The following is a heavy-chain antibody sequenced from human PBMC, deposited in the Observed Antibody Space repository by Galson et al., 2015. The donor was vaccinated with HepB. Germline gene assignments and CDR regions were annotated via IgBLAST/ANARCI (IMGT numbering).Heavy chain of an antibody. J-gene: IGHJ5*02. CDR3: AREDSGSYYAINWFDP. Sequence: SVKVSCKASGGTFSSYAISWVRQAPGQGLEWMGGIIPIFGTANYAQKFQGRVTITADESTSTAYMELSSLRSEDTAVYYCAREDSGSYYAINWFDPWGQGTLVTVSS. CDR1: GGTFSSYA. D-gene: IGHD1-26*01. V-gene: IGHV1-69*13. CDR2: IIPIFGTA.